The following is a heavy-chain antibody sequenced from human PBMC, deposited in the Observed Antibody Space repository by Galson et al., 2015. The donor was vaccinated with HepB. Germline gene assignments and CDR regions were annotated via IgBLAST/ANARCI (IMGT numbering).Heavy chain of an antibody. J-gene: IGHJ4*02. CDR3: AKDFLGRSYRRVDY. Sequence: SLRLSCAASGFTFSSYAMSWVRQAPGKGLEWVSAISGSGGSTYYADSVKGRFTISRDNSKNTLYLQMNSLRAEDTAVYYCAKDFLGRSYRRVDYWGQGTLVTVSS. CDR2: ISGSGGST. D-gene: IGHD1-26*01. CDR1: GFTFSSYA. V-gene: IGHV3-23*01.